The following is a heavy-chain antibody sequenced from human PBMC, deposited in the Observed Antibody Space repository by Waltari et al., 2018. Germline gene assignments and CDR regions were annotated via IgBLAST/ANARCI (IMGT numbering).Heavy chain of an antibody. V-gene: IGHV1-18*01. D-gene: IGHD3-22*01. CDR3: ARGHTGYYDSRGFYAFDY. Sequence: QVQLVQSGAEVKKPGASVTVSCKASGYTFASYGISWVRQAPGQGLEWMGWISAYNGDTNYVQKIQGRVTMTTDTSTSTAYMELRSLRSDDTAVYYCARGHTGYYDSRGFYAFDYWGQGTLVTVSS. CDR2: ISAYNGDT. CDR1: GYTFASYG. J-gene: IGHJ4*02.